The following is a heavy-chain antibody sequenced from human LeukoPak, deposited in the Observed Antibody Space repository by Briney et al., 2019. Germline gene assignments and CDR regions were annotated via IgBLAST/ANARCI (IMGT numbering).Heavy chain of an antibody. V-gene: IGHV4-39*01. CDR2: ICYSGST. CDR1: GGSISSSSYY. Sequence: SETLSLTCTVSGGSISSSSYYWGWIRQPPGKGLEWIGRICYSGSTYYNPSLKSRVTISVDTSKNQFSLKLSSVTAADTAVYYCARLRLYDSSGYLNWFDPWGQGTLVTVSS. D-gene: IGHD3-22*01. CDR3: ARLRLYDSSGYLNWFDP. J-gene: IGHJ5*02.